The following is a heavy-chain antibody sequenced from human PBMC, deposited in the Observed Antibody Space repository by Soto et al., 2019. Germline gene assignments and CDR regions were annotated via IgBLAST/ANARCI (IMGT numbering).Heavy chain of an antibody. V-gene: IGHV1-46*01. CDR1: GYTFTSYY. Sequence: ASVKVSCKASGYTFTSYYMNWVRQAPGQGLEWLGIINPSGGYTTYAQRFLGRVTMTSDNSKNTLYLQMNSLRAEDTAVYYCAKKSSGNSYFYFDYWGQGALVTVSS. CDR2: INPSGGYT. D-gene: IGHD1-26*01. CDR3: AKKSSGNSYFYFDY. J-gene: IGHJ4*02.